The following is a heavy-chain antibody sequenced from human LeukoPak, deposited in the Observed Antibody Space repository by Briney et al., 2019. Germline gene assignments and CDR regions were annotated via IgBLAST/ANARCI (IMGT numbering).Heavy chain of an antibody. V-gene: IGHV3-30*04. J-gene: IGHJ4*02. Sequence: GGSLRLSCAASGFTFSSYAMHWVRQAPGKGLEWVAVISYDGSNKYYADSVKGRFTISRDNAKNSLYLQMNSLRDEDTAVYYCARRGSGSGWYDYWGQGTLVTVSS. CDR2: ISYDGSNK. CDR3: ARRGSGSGWYDY. D-gene: IGHD6-19*01. CDR1: GFTFSSYA.